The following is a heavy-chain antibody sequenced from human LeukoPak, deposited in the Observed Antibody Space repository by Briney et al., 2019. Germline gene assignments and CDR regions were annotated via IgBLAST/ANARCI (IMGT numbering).Heavy chain of an antibody. V-gene: IGHV3-7*01. D-gene: IGHD3-9*01. CDR3: ARDRKRLGFDP. Sequence: GGSLRLSCAASGFTFSNYWMSWGRQAPGKGLEWVANINQDGSETYYADSVKGRFTMSRDNAKNSLDLQMNSLRAEDTAVYYCARDRKRLGFDPWGQGTLVTVSS. J-gene: IGHJ5*02. CDR2: INQDGSET. CDR1: GFTFSNYW.